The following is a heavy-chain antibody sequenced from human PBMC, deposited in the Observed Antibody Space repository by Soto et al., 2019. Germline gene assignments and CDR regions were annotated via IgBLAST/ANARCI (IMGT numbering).Heavy chain of an antibody. CDR1: GGSFSGYY. CDR2: ITHSGST. J-gene: IGHJ4*02. Sequence: SETLSLTCAVYGGSFSGYYWTWIRQPPGKGLEWIGEITHSGSTNYNPSLKSRVTISVDTSKNQFSLNLNSVTAADTAVYYCARSSVRGWSYWGQGTLITVSS. CDR3: ARSSVRGWSY. V-gene: IGHV4-34*01. D-gene: IGHD3-10*02.